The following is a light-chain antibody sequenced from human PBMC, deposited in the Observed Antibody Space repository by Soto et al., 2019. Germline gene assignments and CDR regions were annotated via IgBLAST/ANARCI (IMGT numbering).Light chain of an antibody. CDR1: VGP. CDR3: CLYVGGRTYV. CDR2: DDT. Sequence: QSVLTQPASVSGSPGQSITISCTGTVGPVSWYQQHPGKVPKLIIYDDTKRPSGVSSRFSGSKSGNTASLTISGLQTEDEADYSCCLYVGGRTYVFGTGTKGTVL. J-gene: IGLJ1*01. V-gene: IGLV2-23*01.